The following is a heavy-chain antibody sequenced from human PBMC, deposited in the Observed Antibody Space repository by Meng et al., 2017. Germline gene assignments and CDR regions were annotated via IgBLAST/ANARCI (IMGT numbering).Heavy chain of an antibody. J-gene: IGHJ4*02. V-gene: IGHV3-30*06. CDR2: RTYDGSNK. CDR3: ARGRAALQWLAD. D-gene: IGHD6-19*01. CDR1: GFTFSSYG. Sequence: QGRVVESGGGVVQPGMSLRLSWSASGFTFSSYGMHWVRQAPGKGLEWVAVRTYDGSNKYYADSVKGRFTISRDNSKNTLYLQMNSLRAEDTAVYYCARGRAALQWLADWGQGTLVTVSS.